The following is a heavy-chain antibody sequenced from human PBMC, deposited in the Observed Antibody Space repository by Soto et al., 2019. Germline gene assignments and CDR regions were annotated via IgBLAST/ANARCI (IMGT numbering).Heavy chain of an antibody. J-gene: IGHJ6*03. Sequence: SETLSLTCTVSGGSISIYYWSWIRQPPGKGLEWIGYIYYSGSTNYNPSLKSRVTISVDTSKNQFSLKLSSVTAADTAVYYCARGLGARTTGLHANYYYYYYMDVWGKGTTVTVSS. CDR3: ARGLGARTTGLHANYYYYYYMDV. CDR2: IYYSGST. D-gene: IGHD1-26*01. CDR1: GGSISIYY. V-gene: IGHV4-59*01.